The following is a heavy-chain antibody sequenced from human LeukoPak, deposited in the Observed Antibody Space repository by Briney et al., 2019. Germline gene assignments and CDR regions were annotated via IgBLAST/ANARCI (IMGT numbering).Heavy chain of an antibody. CDR1: GYTFTKYA. CDR3: ANCYDSSGFFAY. V-gene: IGHV7-4-1*02. D-gene: IGHD3-22*01. CDR2: IDTNTGNP. J-gene: IGHJ4*02. Sequence: ASVKVSCKGSGYTFTKYAISWVRQAPGQGPEYMGWIDTNTGNPTYAQGFTGRFVFSLDTSVSTAYLQISSLKAEDSAIYFCANCYDSSGFFAYWGQGTLVAVSS.